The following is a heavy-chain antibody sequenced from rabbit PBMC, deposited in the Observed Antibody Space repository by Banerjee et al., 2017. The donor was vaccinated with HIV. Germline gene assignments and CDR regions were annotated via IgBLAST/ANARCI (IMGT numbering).Heavy chain of an antibody. D-gene: IGHD6-1*01. J-gene: IGHJ4*01. CDR1: GIDFSSYG. Sequence: QEQLVESGGGLVTLGGSLKLSCKASGIDFSSYGISWVRQAPGKGLEWIAYIYPDYGSTDYASWVNGRFTISKTSSTTVTLQMTSLTAADTATYFCARAAYAGHGYAGAFNLWGPGTLVTVS. V-gene: IGHV1S45*01. CDR3: ARAAYAGHGYAGAFNL. CDR2: IYPDYGST.